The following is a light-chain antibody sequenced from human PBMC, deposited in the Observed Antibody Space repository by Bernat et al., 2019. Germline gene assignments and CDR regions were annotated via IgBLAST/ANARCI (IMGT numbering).Light chain of an antibody. CDR3: QQLDNFPLT. V-gene: IGKV1-9*01. CDR1: QVIGTY. Sequence: DIQLTQSPSFLSASVGDRVTITCRASQVIGTYLAWYHQKPGKAPHLLIYGASSLQSGVPSRFSGSGSGTELTLTISSLQPEDSATYYCQQLDNFPLTFGQGTRLEIK. CDR2: GAS. J-gene: IGKJ5*01.